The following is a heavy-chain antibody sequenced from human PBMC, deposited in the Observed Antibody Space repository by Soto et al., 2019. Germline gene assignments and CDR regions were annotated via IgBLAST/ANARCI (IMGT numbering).Heavy chain of an antibody. CDR3: VKGYWKGDV. Sequence: EVQLLESGGGLVQPGGSLRLSCAASGFTFSTYAMNWVRQAPGNGLEWVSAISGSGGSIHYADSVKGRFTISRDNSKNTLDLQMNSLRDVVTAVYHFVKGYWKGDVWGQGTTVTVSS. D-gene: IGHD1-1*01. CDR2: ISGSGGSI. V-gene: IGHV3-23*01. J-gene: IGHJ6*01. CDR1: GFTFSTYA.